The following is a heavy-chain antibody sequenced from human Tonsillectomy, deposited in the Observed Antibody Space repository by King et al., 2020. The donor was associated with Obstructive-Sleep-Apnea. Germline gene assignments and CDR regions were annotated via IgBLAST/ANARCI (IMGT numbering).Heavy chain of an antibody. CDR2: IXRNSDGGTV. J-gene: IGHJ4*02. CDR1: GFIFXNAW. Sequence: VQLVESGGGXVEPGGSLRLSCTASGFIFXNAWMSWVXQTPGRGLEWVGRIXRNSDGGTVDYAAPVKDRFTISREDSKNMLSLQMNSLTTEDTAVYYCTTDQGRVWGQGTLVTVSS. V-gene: IGHV3-15*01. CDR3: TTDQGRV.